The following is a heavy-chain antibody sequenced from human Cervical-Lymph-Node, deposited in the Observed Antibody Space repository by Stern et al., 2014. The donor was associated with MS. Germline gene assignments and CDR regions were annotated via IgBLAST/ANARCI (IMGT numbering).Heavy chain of an antibody. CDR1: GYTFTTYF. CDR2: INHKSGDT. J-gene: IGHJ5*02. Sequence: VQLVESGAEVKKPGASVKVSCKASGYTFTTYFIHWVRQAPGQGLEWMGRINHKSGDTNYAQKFQGRVTMTRDTSINTAYMELTRLKSDDTAVYYCAKTIRWFDPWGQGTLVTVSS. V-gene: IGHV1-2*06. D-gene: IGHD3-9*01. CDR3: AKTIRWFDP.